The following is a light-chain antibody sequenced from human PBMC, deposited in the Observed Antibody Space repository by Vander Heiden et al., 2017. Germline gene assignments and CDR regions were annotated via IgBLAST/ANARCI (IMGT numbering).Light chain of an antibody. CDR1: QSVLYSSNNKSY. CDR3: YQDYGTAPT. Sequence: DIVVTQSPDSLAVSLRERATINCKSSQSVLYSSNNKSYLASYQQKPGQTAKLLLFWASTRVPGVLDPFSGSGSATAVTLTIISLLAEDVAVSYCYQDYGTAPTFGPGTKVEIK. J-gene: IGKJ1*01. CDR2: WAS. V-gene: IGKV4-1*01.